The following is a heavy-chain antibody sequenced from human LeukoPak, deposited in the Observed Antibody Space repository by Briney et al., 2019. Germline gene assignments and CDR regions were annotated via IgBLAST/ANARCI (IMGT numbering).Heavy chain of an antibody. Sequence: SETLSLTCTVSGGSISSYYWSWIRQPPGKGLEWIGEINHSGSTNYNPSLKSRVTISVDTSKNQFSLKLSSVTAADTAVYYCARAYRSSWTTKPFDYWGQGTLVTVSS. CDR3: ARAYRSSWTTKPFDY. J-gene: IGHJ4*02. D-gene: IGHD6-13*01. CDR1: GGSISSYY. CDR2: INHSGST. V-gene: IGHV4-34*01.